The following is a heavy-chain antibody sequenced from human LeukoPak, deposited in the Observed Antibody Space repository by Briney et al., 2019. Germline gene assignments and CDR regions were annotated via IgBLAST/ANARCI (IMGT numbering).Heavy chain of an antibody. J-gene: IGHJ4*02. V-gene: IGHV4-39*01. D-gene: IGHD5-24*01. CDR3: ARGGHNYAAAY. Sequence: KASETLSLTCTVSGGSISRTTYYWGWIRQPPGGGLEWIGGLFYGGDTYYNPSLKSRVTISADTSKNQFSLKVTSMTAADTGVYFCARGGHNYAAAYWGQGTLVTVSS. CDR2: LFYGGDT. CDR1: GGSISRTTYY.